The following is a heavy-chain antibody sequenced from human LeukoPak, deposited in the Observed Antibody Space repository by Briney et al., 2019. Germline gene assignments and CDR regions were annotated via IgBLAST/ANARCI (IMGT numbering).Heavy chain of an antibody. V-gene: IGHV3-23*01. CDR2: ITNSGGST. CDR3: AKGLSWFDS. Sequence: PGGSLRLSCAASEFTFKTYAMNWVRQAPGKGPEWVSSITNSGGSTYYADSVEGRFIISRDNSKNRLYLQMNSLRVEDTALYYCAKGLSWFDSWGQGTLVTVSS. J-gene: IGHJ5*01. CDR1: EFTFKTYA.